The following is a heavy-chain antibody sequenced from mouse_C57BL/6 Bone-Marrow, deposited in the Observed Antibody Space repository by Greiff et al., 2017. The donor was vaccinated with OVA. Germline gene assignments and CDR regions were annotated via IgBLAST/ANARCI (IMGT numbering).Heavy chain of an antibody. D-gene: IGHD1-1*01. V-gene: IGHV1-26*01. CDR3: STVVDWYFDV. Sequence: VQLQQSGPELVKPGASVKISCKASGYTFTDYYMNWVKQSPGKSLEWIGDINPNNGGTSYNQKFKGKATLTVDKSSSTAYMELRSLTSEDSAVYYCSTVVDWYFDVWGTGTTVTVSS. J-gene: IGHJ1*03. CDR2: INPNNGGT. CDR1: GYTFTDYY.